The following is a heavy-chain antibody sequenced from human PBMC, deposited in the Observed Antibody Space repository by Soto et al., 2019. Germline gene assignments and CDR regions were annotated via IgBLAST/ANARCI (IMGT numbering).Heavy chain of an antibody. V-gene: IGHV4-59*12. CDR3: ARDKRYYGMDV. CDR1: GRSISSYY. Sequence: PSETLSLTCTVSGRSISSYYCSWIRQPPGKGLEWIGYIYYSGSTYYNPSLKSRVTISVDTSKNQFSLKLSSVTAADTAVYYCARDKRYYGMDVWGQGTTVTVSS. CDR2: IYYSGST. J-gene: IGHJ6*02.